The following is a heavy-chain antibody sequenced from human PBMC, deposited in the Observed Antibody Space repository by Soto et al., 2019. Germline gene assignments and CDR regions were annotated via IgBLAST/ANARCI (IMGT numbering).Heavy chain of an antibody. J-gene: IGHJ4*02. V-gene: IGHV3-30*03. CDR1: GFTFSSYG. Sequence: QVQLVESGGGVVQPGRSLRLSCAASGFTFSSYGMHWVRQAPGKGLEWVAVISYDGSNKYYADSVKGRFTISRDNSKNTLYLQMNSLRAEDTAVYYCASLATKTKYGGSYVDYWGQGTLVTVSS. CDR2: ISYDGSNK. CDR3: ASLATKTKYGGSYVDY. D-gene: IGHD1-26*01.